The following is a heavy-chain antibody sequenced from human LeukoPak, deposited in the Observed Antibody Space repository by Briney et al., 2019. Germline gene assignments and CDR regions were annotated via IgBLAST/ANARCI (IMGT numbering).Heavy chain of an antibody. V-gene: IGHV1-18*04. CDR3: ARGVSLYSSSWPLDY. D-gene: IGHD6-13*01. J-gene: IGHJ4*02. CDR1: GYTFTSYG. Sequence: ASVKVSCKASGYTFTSYGISWVRQAPGQGLEWMGWISAYNGNTNYAQKLQGRATMTTDTSTSTAYMELRSLRSDDTAVYYCARGVSLYSSSWPLDYWGQGTLVTVSS. CDR2: ISAYNGNT.